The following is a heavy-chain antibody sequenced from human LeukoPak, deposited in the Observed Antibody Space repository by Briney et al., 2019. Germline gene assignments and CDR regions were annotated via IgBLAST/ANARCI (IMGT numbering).Heavy chain of an antibody. J-gene: IGHJ6*02. CDR2: ITRDGSAK. D-gene: IGHD3-16*01. CDR3: ARDDYDLGSYYNGMDV. CDR1: GTTFSNYM. V-gene: IGHV3-7*01. Sequence: QPGGSLSPSSAASGTTFSNYMMTWVRPAPQKGLERVANITRDGSAKYAVDPERGGSTISRDNAQTSLYLQMSSLRSEDTAVYYCARDDYDLGSYYNGMDVWGQGTTVTVSS.